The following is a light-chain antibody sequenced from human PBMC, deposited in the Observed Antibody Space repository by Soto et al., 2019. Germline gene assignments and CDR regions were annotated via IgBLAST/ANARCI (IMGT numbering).Light chain of an antibody. Sequence: EIVLTHSPVTLSLSPGERATLSCRASQSVSYSLAWYQQKPGQAPRLLIYDAFKRATGIPARFSGSGSGTDFTLTISSLEPEDLAVYYCQHGRTFGQGTKLEIK. J-gene: IGKJ2*01. CDR2: DAF. CDR3: QHGRT. V-gene: IGKV3-11*01. CDR1: QSVSYS.